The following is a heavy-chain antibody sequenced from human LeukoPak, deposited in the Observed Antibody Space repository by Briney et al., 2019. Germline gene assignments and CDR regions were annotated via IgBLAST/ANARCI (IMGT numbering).Heavy chain of an antibody. CDR2: IYYSGST. CDR3: ARGSEYYDSSGYLDY. V-gene: IGHV4-31*03. CDR1: GGSISSGGYY. D-gene: IGHD3-22*01. Sequence: SQTLSLTCTVSGGSISSGGYYWSWIRQHPGKGLEWIGYIYYSGSTYYNPSLKSRVTISVDTCKNQFSLKLSSVTAADTAVYYCARGSEYYDSSGYLDYWGQGTLVTVSS. J-gene: IGHJ4*02.